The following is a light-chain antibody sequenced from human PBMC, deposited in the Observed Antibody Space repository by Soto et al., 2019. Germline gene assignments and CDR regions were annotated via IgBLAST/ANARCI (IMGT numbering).Light chain of an antibody. Sequence: DIPMTQSPSTLSGSVGDRVTITCRASQTISSWFAWYQQKPGKAPKLLIYKASTLKSGVPSRFSGSGSGTEFTLTISSLQPDDFATYYCQHYNSYSEAFGQGTKVELK. CDR1: QTISSW. J-gene: IGKJ1*01. CDR3: QHYNSYSEA. CDR2: KAS. V-gene: IGKV1-5*03.